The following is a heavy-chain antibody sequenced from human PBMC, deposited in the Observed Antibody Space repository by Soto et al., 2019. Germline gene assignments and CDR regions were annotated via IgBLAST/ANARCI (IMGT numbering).Heavy chain of an antibody. V-gene: IGHV1-2*02. Sequence: QVQLVQSGAEVKKPGASVKVSCKASEYTFIDYYIHWVRQAPGQGLEWMGWINPNTGGTNYAQKFQARVTMTMDTSISTAYMELNSLRSDDTAVYFCAREQDRNIPSAADYFYGLDVWGRGTTVTVSS. CDR1: EYTFIDYY. CDR3: AREQDRNIPSAADYFYGLDV. D-gene: IGHD6-13*01. J-gene: IGHJ6*02. CDR2: INPNTGGT.